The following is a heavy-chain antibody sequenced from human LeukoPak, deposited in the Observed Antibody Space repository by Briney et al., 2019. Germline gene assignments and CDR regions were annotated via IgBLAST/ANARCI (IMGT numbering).Heavy chain of an antibody. CDR2: IKQDGSEK. Sequence: GGSLRLSCAASGIIITSYWMSWVRQSPGKGLEWVANIKQDGSEKNYVDSVKGRFTIFRDNARNSLYLQMNSLRAEDTAVYYCASHSYGYNHWGQGTLVIVSS. D-gene: IGHD3-16*01. V-gene: IGHV3-7*01. J-gene: IGHJ5*02. CDR3: ASHSYGYNH. CDR1: GIIITSYW.